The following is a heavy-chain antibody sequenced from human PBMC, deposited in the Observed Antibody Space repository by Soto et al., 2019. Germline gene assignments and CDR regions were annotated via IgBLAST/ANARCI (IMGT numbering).Heavy chain of an antibody. J-gene: IGHJ4*02. V-gene: IGHV3-7*01. CDR1: GFTFSSYW. CDR3: ARVRDSSSWSSYFDY. Sequence: VGSLRLSCAASGFTFSSYWMSWVRQAPGKGLEWVANIKQDGSEKYYVDSVKGRFTISRDNAKNSLYLQMNSLRAEDTAVYYCARVRDSSSWSSYFDYWGQGTLVTVSS. CDR2: IKQDGSEK. D-gene: IGHD6-13*01.